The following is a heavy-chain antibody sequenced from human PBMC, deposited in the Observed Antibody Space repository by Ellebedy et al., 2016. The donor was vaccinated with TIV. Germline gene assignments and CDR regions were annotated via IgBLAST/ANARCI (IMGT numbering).Heavy chain of an antibody. CDR1: GGTFSSYA. CDR3: ARNSGSKGAGWFDP. D-gene: IGHD1-26*01. Sequence: SVKVSXXASGGTFSSYAISWVRQAPGQGLEWMGRIIPILGIANYAQKFQGRVTITADKSTSTAYMELSSLRSEDTAVYYCARNSGSKGAGWFDPWGQGTLVTVSS. J-gene: IGHJ5*02. V-gene: IGHV1-69*04. CDR2: IIPILGIA.